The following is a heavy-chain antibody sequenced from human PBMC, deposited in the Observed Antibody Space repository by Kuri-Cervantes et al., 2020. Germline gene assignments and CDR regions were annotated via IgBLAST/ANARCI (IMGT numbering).Heavy chain of an antibody. CDR3: AKDSYGDLDY. D-gene: IGHD4-17*01. V-gene: IGHV3-43D*04. CDR2: ISWDGGST. J-gene: IGHJ4*02. Sequence: GGSLRLSCAASGFIFDDYAMHWVRRAPGKGLEVVSLISWDGGSTYYAESVKGRFTISRDNSKNSLYLQMNSLRAEDTALYYCAKDSYGDLDYWCQGTLVTVSS. CDR1: GFIFDDYA.